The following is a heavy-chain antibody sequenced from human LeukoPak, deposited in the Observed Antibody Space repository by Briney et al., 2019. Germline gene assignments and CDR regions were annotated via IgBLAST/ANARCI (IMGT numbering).Heavy chain of an antibody. J-gene: IGHJ4*02. CDR3: TLDLKERGCLPPDY. CDR1: EFTLSVAW. D-gene: IGHD3-22*01. Sequence: GGSLSLFCAASEFTLSVAWTKWVRRATAGGREWVGRIKRKTDGGVIDYGAAVKRRFTIYRDDSKNTLYLQLNSLKTEDTAEYYFTLDLKERGCLPPDYWGQGTLVTVSS. CDR2: IKRKTDGGVI. V-gene: IGHV3-15*01.